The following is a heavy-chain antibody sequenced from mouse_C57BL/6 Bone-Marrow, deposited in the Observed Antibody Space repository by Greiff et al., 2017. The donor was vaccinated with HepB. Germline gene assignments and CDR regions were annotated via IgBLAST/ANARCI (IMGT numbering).Heavy chain of an antibody. CDR1: GYTFTNYW. Sequence: VQLQQSGAELVRPGTSVKMSCKASGYTFTNYWIGWAKQRPGHGLEWIGDIYPGGGYTNYNEKFKGKATLTADKSSSTAYMQFSSLTSEDSAIYYCARGYYGSRYAMDYWGQGTSVTVSS. CDR2: IYPGGGYT. J-gene: IGHJ4*01. CDR3: ARGYYGSRYAMDY. V-gene: IGHV1-63*01. D-gene: IGHD1-1*01.